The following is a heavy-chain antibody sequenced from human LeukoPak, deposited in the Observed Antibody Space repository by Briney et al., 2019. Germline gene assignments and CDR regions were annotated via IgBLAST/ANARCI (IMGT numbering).Heavy chain of an antibody. CDR2: ISGSGGST. J-gene: IGHJ4*02. V-gene: IGHV3-23*01. CDR3: AKDTIKFTNPGYFDY. D-gene: IGHD3-3*01. CDR1: GFTFSTYA. Sequence: GGSLRLSCAASGFTFSTYAMSWVRQAPGKGLEWVSAISGSGGSTYYADSVKGRFAISRDNSKNTLYLQMNSLRAEDTAVYYCAKDTIKFTNPGYFDYWGQGTLVTVSS.